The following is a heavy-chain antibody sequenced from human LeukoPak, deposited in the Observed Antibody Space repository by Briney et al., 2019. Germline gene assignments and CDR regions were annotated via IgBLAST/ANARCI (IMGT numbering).Heavy chain of an antibody. Sequence: ASVKVSCQASGYTFLGYYMHWVRQAPGQGLEWMGWINPNSGGTNYAQKFQGRVTMTRDTSISTAYMELSRLRSDDTAVYYCAREKGYYYDSSGDYAMDYWGQGTLVTVSS. CDR3: AREKGYYYDSSGDYAMDY. CDR2: INPNSGGT. CDR1: GYTFLGYY. D-gene: IGHD3-22*01. V-gene: IGHV1-2*02. J-gene: IGHJ4*02.